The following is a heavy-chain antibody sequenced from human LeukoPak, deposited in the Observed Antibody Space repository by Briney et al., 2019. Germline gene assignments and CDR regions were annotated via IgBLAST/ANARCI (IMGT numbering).Heavy chain of an antibody. CDR2: ISAYNGNT. D-gene: IGHD3-10*01. Sequence: ASVKVSCKASGYTFTSYGISWVRQAPGQGLEWMGWISAYNGNTNYAQKLQGRVTMTRNTSISTAYMELSSLRSEDTAVYYCARGYGLLWFGELTDYWGQGTLVTVSS. CDR3: ARGYGLLWFGELTDY. V-gene: IGHV1-18*01. J-gene: IGHJ4*02. CDR1: GYTFTSYG.